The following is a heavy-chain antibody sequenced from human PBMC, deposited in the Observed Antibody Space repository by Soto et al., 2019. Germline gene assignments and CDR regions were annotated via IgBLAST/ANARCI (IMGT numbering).Heavy chain of an antibody. J-gene: IGHJ4*02. Sequence: QVQLVQSGAEVKKPGSSVKASCKASGGTFSSYAISWVRQAPGQGLEWMGGIIPIFGTANYAQKFQGRVTITADESTSTAYMELSSLRSEDTAVYYCARDTLVGSSWYYQFDYWGQGTLVTVSS. CDR2: IIPIFGTA. CDR1: GGTFSSYA. D-gene: IGHD6-13*01. V-gene: IGHV1-69*01. CDR3: ARDTLVGSSWYYQFDY.